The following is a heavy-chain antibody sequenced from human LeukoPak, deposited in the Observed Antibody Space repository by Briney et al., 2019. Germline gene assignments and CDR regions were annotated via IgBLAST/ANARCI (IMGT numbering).Heavy chain of an antibody. CDR2: ISYDGSNK. J-gene: IGHJ4*02. CDR3: AKGGIQLWWDEWYFDY. Sequence: QPGGSLRLSCAASGFTFSSYGMHWVRQAPGKGLEWVAVISYDGSNKYYADSVKGRFTISRDNSKNTLYLQMNSLRAEDTAVYYCAKGGIQLWWDEWYFDYWGQGTLVTVSS. D-gene: IGHD5-18*01. CDR1: GFTFSSYG. V-gene: IGHV3-30*18.